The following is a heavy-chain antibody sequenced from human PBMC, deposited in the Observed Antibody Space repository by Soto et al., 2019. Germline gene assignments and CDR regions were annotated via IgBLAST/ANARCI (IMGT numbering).Heavy chain of an antibody. CDR3: ARDPPPNSNYYYYGMDV. Sequence: ASLKVSCEASGYTFTSYYMHWVRQAPGQGLEWMGIINPSGGSTSYAQKFQGRVTMTRDTSTSTVYMELSSLRSEDTAVYYCARDPPPNSNYYYYGMDVWGQGTTVTVSS. CDR2: INPSGGST. V-gene: IGHV1-46*01. D-gene: IGHD7-27*01. CDR1: GYTFTSYY. J-gene: IGHJ6*02.